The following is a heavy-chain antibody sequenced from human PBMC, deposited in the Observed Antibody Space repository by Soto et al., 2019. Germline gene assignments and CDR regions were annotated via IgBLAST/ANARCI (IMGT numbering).Heavy chain of an antibody. CDR3: ARGRVVVAATRYYYYYYGMDV. D-gene: IGHD2-15*01. CDR1: GGSFSGYY. CDR2: INHSGST. J-gene: IGHJ6*02. V-gene: IGHV4-34*01. Sequence: SETLSLTCAVYGGSFSGYYWSWIRQPPGKGLEWIGEINHSGSTNYNPSLKSRVTISVDTSKNQFSLKLSSVTAADTAVYYCARGRVVVAATRYYYYYYGMDVWGQGTTVTVS.